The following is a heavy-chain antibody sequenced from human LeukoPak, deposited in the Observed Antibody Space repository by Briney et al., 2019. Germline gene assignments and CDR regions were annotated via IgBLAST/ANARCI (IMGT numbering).Heavy chain of an antibody. D-gene: IGHD6-19*01. V-gene: IGHV4-59*01. CDR3: ARYAALSGPNWLDP. CDR2: IRYNGNT. J-gene: IGHJ5*02. Sequence: PSETLSLTCTVSGGSIIGYWWSWIRQPPGKGLEWIGNIRYNGNTYSNPSLKSRVTISVDTSKNQFSMKLSSVTAADTAMYYCARYAALSGPNWLDPWGRGTLVTASS. CDR1: GGSIIGYW.